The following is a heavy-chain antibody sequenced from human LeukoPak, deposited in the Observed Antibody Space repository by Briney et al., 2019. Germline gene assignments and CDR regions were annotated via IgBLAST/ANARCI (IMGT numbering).Heavy chain of an antibody. Sequence: HPGGSLRLSCAASGFTFDDYATHWVRQAPWKGLEWVSGISWNSGTIGYADSVKGRFTISRDNAKNSLYLQMKSLRPEDTAFYYCAKGRGGSTSSRVDYWGQGTLVTVSS. J-gene: IGHJ4*02. V-gene: IGHV3-9*01. CDR3: AKGRGGSTSSRVDY. CDR2: ISWNSGTI. D-gene: IGHD6-6*01. CDR1: GFTFDDYA.